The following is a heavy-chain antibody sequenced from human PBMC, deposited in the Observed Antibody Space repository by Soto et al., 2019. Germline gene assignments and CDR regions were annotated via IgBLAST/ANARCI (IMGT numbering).Heavy chain of an antibody. D-gene: IGHD3-9*01. J-gene: IGHJ4*02. CDR3: ARGALTSEVDY. V-gene: IGHV3-33*01. Sequence: GGSLRLSCAASGFTFSSYGMHWVRQAPGKGLEWVAVIWYDGSNKYYADSVKGRFTISRDNSKNTLYLQMNSLRAEDTAVYYCARGALTSEVDYWGQGTLVTVSS. CDR2: IWYDGSNK. CDR1: GFTFSSYG.